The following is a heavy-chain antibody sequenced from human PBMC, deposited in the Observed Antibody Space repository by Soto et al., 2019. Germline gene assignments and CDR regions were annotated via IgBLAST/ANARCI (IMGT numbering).Heavy chain of an antibody. CDR2: IYAGTIT. CDR1: GITVSSYY. CDR3: ERIPYDNSGTIFDY. Sequence: PGGSLRLSCAVSGITVSSYYMSWVRQAAGKGLEWVSVIYAGTITYYADSVKGRFTIYRDNSKNTLNLEMNSLRVEDTAVYYCERIPYDNSGTIFDYWGQGTLVTVSS. D-gene: IGHD3-22*01. V-gene: IGHV3-53*01. J-gene: IGHJ4*02.